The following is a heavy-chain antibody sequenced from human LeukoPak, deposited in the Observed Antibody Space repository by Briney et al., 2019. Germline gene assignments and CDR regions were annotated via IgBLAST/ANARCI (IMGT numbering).Heavy chain of an antibody. J-gene: IGHJ6*04. CDR3: ARGSPLLSHYYGMDV. D-gene: IGHD2-8*02. Sequence: SVKVSCKASGGTFSSYAISWVRQAPGQGLEWMGGIIPIFGTANYAQKFQGRVTITADESTSTAYMELSSLRSDDTAVYYCARGSPLLSHYYGMDVWGKGTTVTVSS. CDR2: IIPIFGTA. V-gene: IGHV1-69*13. CDR1: GGTFSSYA.